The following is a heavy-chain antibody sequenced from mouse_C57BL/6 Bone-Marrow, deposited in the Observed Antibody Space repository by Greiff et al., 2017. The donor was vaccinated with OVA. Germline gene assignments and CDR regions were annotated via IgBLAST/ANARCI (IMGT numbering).Heavy chain of an antibody. V-gene: IGHV14-4*01. J-gene: IGHJ2*01. Sequence: DVKLQESGAELVRPGASVKLSCTASGFNIKDDYMHWVKQRPEQGLEWIGWIDPENGDTEYASKFQGKATITADTSSNTAYLQLSSLTSEDTAVYYCTTEGERDFDYWGQGTTLTVSS. CDR1: GFNIKDDY. CDR3: TTEGERDFDY. CDR2: IDPENGDT.